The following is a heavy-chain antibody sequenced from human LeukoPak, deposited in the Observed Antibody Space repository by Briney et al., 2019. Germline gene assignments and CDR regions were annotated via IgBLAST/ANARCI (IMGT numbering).Heavy chain of an antibody. J-gene: IGHJ4*02. CDR3: AKAMVRGVIISNFDY. CDR2: LSGSGGST. CDR1: GFTFSSYA. V-gene: IGHV3-23*01. D-gene: IGHD3-10*01. Sequence: GGSLRLSCAASGFTFSSYAMSWVRQAPGKGLEWVSALSGSGGSTYYADSVKGRFTISRDNSKNTLYLQMNSLRAEDTAVYYCAKAMVRGVIISNFDYWGQGTLVTVSS.